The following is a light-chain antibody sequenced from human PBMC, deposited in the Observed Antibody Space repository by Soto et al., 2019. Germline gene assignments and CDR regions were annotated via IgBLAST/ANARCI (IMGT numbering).Light chain of an antibody. CDR2: AAS. CDR1: QSISSY. V-gene: IGKV1-39*01. J-gene: IGKJ2*01. CDR3: QQSYSTPSST. Sequence: DIQMTQSPSSLSASVGDRVTITCRASQSISSYLNWYQQKPGKAPKLLIYAASSLQSGVPSRFSGSGSGTHFTLTISSLQPEDFATYYCQQSYSTPSSTFGQGTKLEIK.